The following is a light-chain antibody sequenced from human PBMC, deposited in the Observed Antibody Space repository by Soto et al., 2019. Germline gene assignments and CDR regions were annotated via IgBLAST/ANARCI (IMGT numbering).Light chain of an antibody. CDR3: SSYAAGNNVV. J-gene: IGLJ2*01. Sequence: QSALTQPPSASGSPGQSVTISCTGTSSDVGGYSYVSWYQQHPGKAPKLMIYEVSKRPSGVPDRFSGSKSGNTASLTVSGLQAEDEADYYCSSYAAGNNVVFGGGTKVNVL. V-gene: IGLV2-8*01. CDR1: SSDVGGYSY. CDR2: EVS.